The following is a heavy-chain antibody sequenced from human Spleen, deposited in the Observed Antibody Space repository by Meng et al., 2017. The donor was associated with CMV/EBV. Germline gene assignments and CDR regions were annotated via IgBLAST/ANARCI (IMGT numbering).Heavy chain of an antibody. D-gene: IGHD3-3*01. J-gene: IGHJ4*02. V-gene: IGHV3-9*01. CDR1: GFTFDDYA. CDR3: ARGVRYLEWLPHFFDY. Sequence: GGSLRLSCAASGFTFDDYAMHWVRQAPGKGLEWVSGISWNSGSIGYADSVKGRFTISRDNAKNSLYLQMNSLRAEDTAVYYCARGVRYLEWLPHFFDYWGQGTLVTVSS. CDR2: ISWNSGSI.